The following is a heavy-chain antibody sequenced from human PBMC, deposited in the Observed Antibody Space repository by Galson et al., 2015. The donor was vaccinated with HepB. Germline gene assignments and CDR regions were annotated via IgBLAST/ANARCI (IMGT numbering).Heavy chain of an antibody. J-gene: IGHJ4*02. CDR2: IWYDGSNK. V-gene: IGHV3-33*01. Sequence: SLRLSCAASGFTFSSYGMHWVRQAPGKGLEWVAVIWYDGSNKYYADSVKGRFTISRDNSKNTLYLQMNSLRAEDTAVYYCARDPYYYDSSGYYHDYWGQGTLVTVSS. D-gene: IGHD3-22*01. CDR3: ARDPYYYDSSGYYHDY. CDR1: GFTFSSYG.